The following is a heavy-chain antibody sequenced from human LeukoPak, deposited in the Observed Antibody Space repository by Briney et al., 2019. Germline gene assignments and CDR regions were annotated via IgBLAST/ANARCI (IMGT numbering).Heavy chain of an antibody. Sequence: VSVKVSCKASGYTFTSYDINWVRQATGQGLEWMGWMNPNSGNTGYAQKFQGRVTMTRNTSISTAYMELSSLRSEDTAVYYCARSGGSYIYFDYWGQGTLVTVSS. CDR1: GYTFTSYD. V-gene: IGHV1-8*01. CDR3: ARSGGSYIYFDY. CDR2: MNPNSGNT. J-gene: IGHJ4*02. D-gene: IGHD1-26*01.